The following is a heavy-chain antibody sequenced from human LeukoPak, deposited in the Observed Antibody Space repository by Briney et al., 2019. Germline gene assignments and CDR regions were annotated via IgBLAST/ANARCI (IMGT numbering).Heavy chain of an antibody. CDR3: ARERDPSIVGATAGGQDAFDI. V-gene: IGHV4-59*12. D-gene: IGHD1-26*01. CDR2: IYYSGST. J-gene: IGHJ3*02. CDR1: GGSISSYY. Sequence: SETLSLTCTVSGGSISSYYWSWIRQPPGKGLEWIGYIYYSGSTNYNPSLKSRVTISVDTSKNQFSLKLSSVTAADTAVYYCARERDPSIVGATAGGQDAFDIWGQGTMVTVSS.